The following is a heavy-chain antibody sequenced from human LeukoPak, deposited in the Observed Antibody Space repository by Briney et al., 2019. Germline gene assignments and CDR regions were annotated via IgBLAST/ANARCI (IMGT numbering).Heavy chain of an antibody. V-gene: IGHV3-23*01. CDR1: GFTFSTYA. Sequence: GGSLRLSCAASGFTFSTYAMSWVRQAPGKGLEWVSAISGSGGTTYYADSVKGRFTISRDNSKNTLYLQMNSLRAEDTALYYCARKYISGGRTLDYWGQGTLVTVSS. CDR2: ISGSGGTT. D-gene: IGHD6-19*01. J-gene: IGHJ4*02. CDR3: ARKYISGGRTLDY.